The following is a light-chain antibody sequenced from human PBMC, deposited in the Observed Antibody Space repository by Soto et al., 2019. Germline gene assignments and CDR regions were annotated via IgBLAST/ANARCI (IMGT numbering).Light chain of an antibody. CDR1: SSDFGGYNY. J-gene: IGLJ3*02. CDR2: EVS. Sequence: QSVLTQPASVSGSPGQSITISCTGTSSDFGGYNYVSWYQQHPGKAPKLMIYEVSNRPSGVSNRFSGSKSGNTASLTISGLQAEDEADYYCSSYTSSSTRVFGGGTMVTVL. CDR3: SSYTSSSTRV. V-gene: IGLV2-14*01.